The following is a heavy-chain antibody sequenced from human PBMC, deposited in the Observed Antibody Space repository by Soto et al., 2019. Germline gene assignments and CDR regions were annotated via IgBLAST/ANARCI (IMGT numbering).Heavy chain of an antibody. CDR3: ARVPLFRPGYYYGMDV. J-gene: IGHJ6*02. D-gene: IGHD3-10*01. CDR1: GYTFTGYY. CDR2: INPNSGGT. Sequence: ASVKVSCKASGYTFTGYYMHWVRQAPGQGLEWMGWINPNSGGTNYAQKFQGWVTMTRDTSISTAYMELSRLRSDDTAVYYCARVPLFRPGYYYGMDVWGQGTTVTVSS. V-gene: IGHV1-2*04.